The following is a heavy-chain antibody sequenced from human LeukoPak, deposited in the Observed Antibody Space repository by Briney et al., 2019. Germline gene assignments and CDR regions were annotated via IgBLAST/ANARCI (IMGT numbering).Heavy chain of an antibody. D-gene: IGHD3-10*01. CDR3: AKDDRDNGVSYAFDI. Sequence: PAGSLRLSCAASGFTFDDYAMHWVRQAPGKGLEWVSLISGDGGSTYYADSVKGRFTISRDNSKNSLYLQMNSLRTEDTALYYCAKDDRDNGVSYAFDIWGQGTMVTVSS. CDR1: GFTFDDYA. CDR2: ISGDGGST. V-gene: IGHV3-43*02. J-gene: IGHJ3*02.